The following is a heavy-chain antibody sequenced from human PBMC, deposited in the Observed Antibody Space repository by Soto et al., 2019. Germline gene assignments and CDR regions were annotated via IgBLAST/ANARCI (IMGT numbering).Heavy chain of an antibody. V-gene: IGHV3-48*02. CDR1: GFTFSSYT. CDR2: ISSSGATI. CDR3: ASPTSFDY. J-gene: IGHJ4*02. Sequence: PGGSLRLSCAASGFTFSSYTMNWARQAPGKGLEWVSSISSSGATIYYSDSVKGRFTISRDNAKHSLYLQMDSLRDEDTAVYYYASPTSFDYLGRGTLVTVSS.